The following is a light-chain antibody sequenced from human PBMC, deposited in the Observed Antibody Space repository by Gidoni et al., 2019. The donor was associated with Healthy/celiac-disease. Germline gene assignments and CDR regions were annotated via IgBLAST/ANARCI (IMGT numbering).Light chain of an antibody. J-gene: IGKJ5*01. CDR3: QQYCSTPRVT. Sequence: DIQMTQSPSSLSASVGDRVTITCRASQGISNSLAWYQQKPGKAPKLLLYAASRLESGVPSRFSGSGSGTDYTLTISSLQHEDFATDYCQQYCSTPRVTFGQXTRLEIK. CDR2: AAS. V-gene: IGKV1-NL1*01. CDR1: QGISNS.